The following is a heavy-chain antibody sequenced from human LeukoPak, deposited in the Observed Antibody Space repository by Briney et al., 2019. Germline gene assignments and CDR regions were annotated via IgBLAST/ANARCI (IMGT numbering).Heavy chain of an antibody. V-gene: IGHV5-51*01. Sequence: GESLKISCKGSGYSFSSYWIAWVRQMPGKGLEWMGIIYPGDSDTRYSPSFQGQVTISADKSISTAYLQWSSLTASDTAMYYCARHRPYSSGWRHFDYRGQGTLVTVSS. CDR1: GYSFSSYW. CDR3: ARHRPYSSGWRHFDY. CDR2: IYPGDSDT. J-gene: IGHJ4*02. D-gene: IGHD6-19*01.